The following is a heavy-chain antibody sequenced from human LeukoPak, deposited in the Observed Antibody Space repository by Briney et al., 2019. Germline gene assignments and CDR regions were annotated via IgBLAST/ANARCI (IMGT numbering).Heavy chain of an antibody. CDR3: ARRAGAYSHPYDY. CDR1: GFTFSSYS. D-gene: IGHD4/OR15-4a*01. J-gene: IGHJ4*02. V-gene: IGHV3-48*04. CDR2: ISSSGSTT. Sequence: GGSLRLSCAASGFTFSSYSMNWVRQAPGKGLEWVSYISSSGSTTYYADSVKGRFTISRDNAKNSLYLQMNSLRAEDTAVYYCARRAGAYSHPYDYWGQGTLVTVSS.